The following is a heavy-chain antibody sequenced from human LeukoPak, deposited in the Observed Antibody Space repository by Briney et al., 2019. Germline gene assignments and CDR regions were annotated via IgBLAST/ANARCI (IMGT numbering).Heavy chain of an antibody. V-gene: IGHV4-61*10. Sequence: SQTLSLTCTVSGGSISSGSYFWSWIRQPAGKGLEWIGYIYYSGSTNYNPSLKSRVTISVDTSKNQFSLKLSSVTAADTAVYYCARRPSESTSFDYWGQGTLVTVSS. CDR2: IYYSGST. CDR3: ARRPSESTSFDY. J-gene: IGHJ4*02. D-gene: IGHD2-2*01. CDR1: GGSISSGSYF.